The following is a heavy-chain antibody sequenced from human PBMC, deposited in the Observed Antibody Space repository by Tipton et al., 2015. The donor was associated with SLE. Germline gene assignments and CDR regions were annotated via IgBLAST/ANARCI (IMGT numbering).Heavy chain of an antibody. CDR3: TRGFRNIVTGPPPFEY. V-gene: IGHV3-74*01. J-gene: IGHJ4*02. D-gene: IGHD2-21*01. Sequence: GSLRLSCAASGFTFNRHWMHWVRQVPGKGLVWVSRINADGSDTDYADSVKGRFTISRDNANNALFLQMNSLRAEDTAVYHCTRGFRNIVTGPPPFEYWGQGILVSVSS. CDR1: GFTFNRHW. CDR2: INADGSDT.